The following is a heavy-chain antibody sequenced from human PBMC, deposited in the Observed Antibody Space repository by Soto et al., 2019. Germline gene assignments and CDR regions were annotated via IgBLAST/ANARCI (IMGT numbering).Heavy chain of an antibody. CDR3: ARSNSWPEEYVPH. J-gene: IGHJ1*01. CDR2: IYYSGST. Sequence: SRTCTVSGGFISTHYWIWIRQPPVKGLEWIGYIYYSGSTNYNPSLKSRVTISEDTSKNQFFLKLSSVSAADTAVYYCARSNSWPEEYVPHWVQDDLVTVYS. V-gene: IGHV4-59*11. CDR1: GGFISTHY. D-gene: IGHD2-15*01.